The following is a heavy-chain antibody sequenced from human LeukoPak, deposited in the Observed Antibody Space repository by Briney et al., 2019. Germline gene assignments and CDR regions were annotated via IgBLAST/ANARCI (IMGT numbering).Heavy chain of an antibody. D-gene: IGHD2-15*01. J-gene: IGHJ2*01. CDR3: ARRGEVVAATANYWYFDL. CDR2: IYYSGST. CDR1: GGSIRSSSYY. Sequence: PSETLSLTCTVSGGSIRSSSYYWGWIRQPPGKGLEWIGYIYYSGSTNYNPSLKSRVTISVDTSKNQFSLKLSSVTAADTAVYYCARRGEVVAATANYWYFDLWGRGTLVTVSS. V-gene: IGHV4-61*05.